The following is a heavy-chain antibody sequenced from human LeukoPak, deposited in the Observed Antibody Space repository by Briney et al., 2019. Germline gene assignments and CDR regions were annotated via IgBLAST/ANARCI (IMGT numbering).Heavy chain of an antibody. V-gene: IGHV1-2*02. CDR2: ISPNSGDT. J-gene: IGHJ4*02. CDR1: GSTFTDYY. CDR3: ATELSLN. Sequence: ASVKVSCKASGSTFTDYYMHWVRQAPGQGLEWMGWISPNSGDTNYAQKFQGRVTMTRDTSISTAYMQLSSLRSDDTAVYYCATELSLNWGQGTLVTVSS.